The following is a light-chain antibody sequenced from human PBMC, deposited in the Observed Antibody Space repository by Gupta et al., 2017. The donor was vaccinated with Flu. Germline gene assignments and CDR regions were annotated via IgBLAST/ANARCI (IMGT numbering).Light chain of an antibody. CDR1: QSVSSH. CDR3: QQRNNWPPWT. J-gene: IGKJ1*01. CDR2: DAS. V-gene: IGKV3-11*01. Sequence: IVLTESPATLSLSRGERDTLSCRASQSVSSHLAWYQQKPGQAPRLLIYDASNRATGIPARFSGSGSGTDVTLTISSREPEDFAVYYCQQRNNWPPWTFGQGTKVEI.